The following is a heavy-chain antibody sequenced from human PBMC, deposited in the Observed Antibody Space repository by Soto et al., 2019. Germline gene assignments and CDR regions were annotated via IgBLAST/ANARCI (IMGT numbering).Heavy chain of an antibody. D-gene: IGHD3-22*01. V-gene: IGHV4-4*02. CDR1: GVSITRSNW. CDR2: IHYSGVI. Sequence: ASETLSLTCAVSGVSITRSNWRSWVRQPPRKGLEGIGEIHYSGVINYNPSLKSRVTISVDKSKNQFSLGLRSVTAADTAVYYCASGVGNFYYSSPTGQFDFWGQGTLVTVSS. J-gene: IGHJ4*02. CDR3: ASGVGNFYYSSPTGQFDF.